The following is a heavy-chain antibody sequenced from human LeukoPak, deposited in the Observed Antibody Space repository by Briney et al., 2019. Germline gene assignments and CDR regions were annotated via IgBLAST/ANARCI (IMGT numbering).Heavy chain of an antibody. D-gene: IGHD3-9*01. J-gene: IGHJ6*03. Sequence: SETLSLTCTVSGGSISSYYWSWIRQPPGKGLEWIGYIYYSGSTNYNPSLKSRVTISVDTSKNQFSLKLSSVTAADTAVYYCASLPAHYDILTGYYNPHYYYYMDVWGKGTTVTVSS. CDR3: ASLPAHYDILTGYYNPHYYYYMDV. V-gene: IGHV4-59*08. CDR2: IYYSGST. CDR1: GGSISSYY.